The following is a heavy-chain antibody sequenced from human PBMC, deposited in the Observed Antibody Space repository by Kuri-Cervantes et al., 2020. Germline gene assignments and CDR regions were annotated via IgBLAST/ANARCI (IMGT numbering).Heavy chain of an antibody. V-gene: IGHV3-23*01. CDR3: ANGNSGTAGIDY. CDR1: GFSFSSGA. CDR2: IGAGGTDT. J-gene: IGHJ4*01. D-gene: IGHD3-10*01. Sequence: GGSLRLSCAASGFSFSSGAMGWVRQAPGKGLEWVSTIGAGGTDTYYPDSVKGRFTISRDNAKNSLYLEMNTLRAEDTAVYYCANGNSGTAGIDYWGQGTPVTVSS.